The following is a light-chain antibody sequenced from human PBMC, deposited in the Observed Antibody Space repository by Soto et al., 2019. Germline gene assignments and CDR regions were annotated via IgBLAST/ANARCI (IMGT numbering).Light chain of an antibody. CDR3: QQYGSSPTT. Sequence: EIVLTQSPGTLSLSPGERATLSCRASQSVSSSYLAWYQQKPGQAPRLLIYGASSRATGIPDRFSGSGSGTDFTLTISRLEPEDFAVYSCQQYGSSPTTCGQGTRLEIK. J-gene: IGKJ5*01. CDR2: GAS. V-gene: IGKV3-20*01. CDR1: QSVSSSY.